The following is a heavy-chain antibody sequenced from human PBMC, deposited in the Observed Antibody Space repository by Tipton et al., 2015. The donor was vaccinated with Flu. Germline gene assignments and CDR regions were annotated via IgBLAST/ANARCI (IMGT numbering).Heavy chain of an antibody. CDR3: ARGGDGGWYFDY. CDR2: INPNRGGT. Sequence: QLVQSGAEVKKPGASVKVSCKASGYTFTGHYMHWVRQAPGQGLEWMGWINPNRGGTNSAQKFQGRVTMTWDTSISTAYMELSRLKSDDTAVYYCARGGDGGWYFDYWGQGTLVTVSS. J-gene: IGHJ4*02. V-gene: IGHV1-2*02. CDR1: GYTFTGHY. D-gene: IGHD6-19*01.